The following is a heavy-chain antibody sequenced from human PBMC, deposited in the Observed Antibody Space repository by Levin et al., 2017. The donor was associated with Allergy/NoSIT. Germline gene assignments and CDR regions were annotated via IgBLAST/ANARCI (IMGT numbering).Heavy chain of an antibody. CDR3: ARFPEIGYFDPHYYNGMDV. J-gene: IGHJ6*02. CDR2: ILATGST. Sequence: ASQTLSLPCTVSGGSIRGSYCNWIRQPAGKGLEWIGRILATGSTNSNPSLESRVTMSVDTSKNQFSLKLNSVTAADTAVYYCARFPEIGYFDPHYYNGMDVWGQGTTVTVSS. D-gene: IGHD3-9*01. CDR1: GGSIRGSY. V-gene: IGHV4-4*07.